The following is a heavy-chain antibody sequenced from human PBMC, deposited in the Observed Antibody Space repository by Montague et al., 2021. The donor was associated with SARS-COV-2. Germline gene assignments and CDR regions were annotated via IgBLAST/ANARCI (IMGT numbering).Heavy chain of an antibody. V-gene: IGHV4-39*01. CDR1: DGSISSSSYY. CDR3: ARGVTMIVVVMRYNWFDP. J-gene: IGHJ5*02. D-gene: IGHD3-22*01. CDR2: IYYSGST. Sequence: SETLSLTCTVSDGSISSSSYYWGWIRQPPGKGLEWIGSIYYSGSTYYNPSLKSRVTISVDTSKNQFSLKLSSVTAADTAVYYCARGVTMIVVVMRYNWFDPWGQGTLVTVSS.